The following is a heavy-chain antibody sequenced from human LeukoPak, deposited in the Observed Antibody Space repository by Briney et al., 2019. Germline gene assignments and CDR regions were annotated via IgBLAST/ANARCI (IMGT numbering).Heavy chain of an antibody. Sequence: PGGSLRLSCTASGFTFGLSSMNWVRQAPGQGLEWVSYIRDSGTTIYYADSVKGRFTISRYNAKNSLYLQMNSLTAEDTAVYFCARDSRSHCGTAACYGPYFDYWGQGILVTVSS. CDR2: IRDSGTTI. CDR1: GFTFGLSS. D-gene: IGHD2-2*01. CDR3: ARDSRSHCGTAACYGPYFDY. V-gene: IGHV3-48*01. J-gene: IGHJ4*02.